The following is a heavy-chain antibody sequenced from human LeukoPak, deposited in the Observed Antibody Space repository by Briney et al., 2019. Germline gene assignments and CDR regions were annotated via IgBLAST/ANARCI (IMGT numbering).Heavy chain of an antibody. V-gene: IGHV4-34*01. Sequence: SETLSLTCAVYGGSFSGYYWSWIRQPPGKGLEWIGEINHSGSTNYNPSLKSRVTISVDTSKNQFSLKLSSVTAADTAVYYCARGRYSSSSHDYWGQGTLATVSS. D-gene: IGHD6-6*01. CDR3: ARGRYSSSSHDY. CDR2: INHSGST. CDR1: GGSFSGYY. J-gene: IGHJ4*02.